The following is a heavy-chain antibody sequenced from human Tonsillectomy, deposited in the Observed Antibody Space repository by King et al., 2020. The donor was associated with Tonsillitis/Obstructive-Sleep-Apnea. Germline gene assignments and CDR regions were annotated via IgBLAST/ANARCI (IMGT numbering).Heavy chain of an antibody. J-gene: IGHJ4*02. CDR3: AKGVASYSSGWYYFDC. D-gene: IGHD6-19*01. V-gene: IGHV3-23*04. CDR1: GFTFSSYA. Sequence: VQLVESGGGLVQPGGSLRLSCAASGFTFSSYAMSWVRQAPGKGLEWVSTSSGSGGSTYYADSVKGRFTISRDNSKNTLYLQMNSLRAEETAVYYCAKGVASYSSGWYYFDCWGQGILVTVSS. CDR2: SSGSGGST.